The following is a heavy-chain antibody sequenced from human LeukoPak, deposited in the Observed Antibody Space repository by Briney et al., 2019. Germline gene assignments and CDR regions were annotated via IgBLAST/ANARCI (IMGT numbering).Heavy chain of an antibody. CDR2: INPNGGNT. CDR1: GYTFANYY. CDR3: AIDKPHNCFDP. V-gene: IGHV1-46*01. J-gene: IGHJ5*02. Sequence: ASVKVSCKASGYTFANYYIHWVRQAPGQGLEWMGLINPNGGNTNYAQKFQGRVTMTRDTSTSTVYMELSSLRSEDTAVYYCAIDKPHNCFDPWGQGTLVTVSS.